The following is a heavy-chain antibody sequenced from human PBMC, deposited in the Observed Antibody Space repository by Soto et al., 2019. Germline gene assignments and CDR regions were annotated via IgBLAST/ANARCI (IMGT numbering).Heavy chain of an antibody. CDR2: IYYSGST. J-gene: IGHJ6*02. CDR1: GGSISSSSYY. Sequence: PSETLSLTCTVSGGSISSSSYYWGWIRQPPGKGLEWIGSIYYSGSTYYNPSLKSRVTVSVDASKNQFSLKLSSATAADTAVYYCARHFSSGWVYHYGLDVWGQGTTVTVSS. V-gene: IGHV4-39*01. CDR3: ARHFSSGWVYHYGLDV. D-gene: IGHD6-19*01.